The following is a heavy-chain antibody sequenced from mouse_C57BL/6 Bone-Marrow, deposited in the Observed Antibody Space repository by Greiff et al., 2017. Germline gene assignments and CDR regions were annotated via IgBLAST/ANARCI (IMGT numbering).Heavy chain of an antibody. Sequence: EVQVVESGPVLVKPGASVKMSCKASGYTFTDYYMNWVKQSHGKSLEWIGVINPYNGGTSYNQKFKGKATLTVDKSSSTAYMELNSLTSEDSAVYYCATWYFDVWGTGTTVTVSS. CDR3: ATWYFDV. V-gene: IGHV1-19*01. CDR1: GYTFTDYY. J-gene: IGHJ1*03. CDR2: INPYNGGT.